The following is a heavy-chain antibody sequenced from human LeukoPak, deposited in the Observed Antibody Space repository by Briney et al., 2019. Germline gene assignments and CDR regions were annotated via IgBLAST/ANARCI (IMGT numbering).Heavy chain of an antibody. CDR2: INPNTAGT. J-gene: IGHJ6*03. Sequence: SVKVSCKASGYTVTGYYFHWLRQAPGQGLEWMGWINPNTAGTNYAQKFLGGVTLTWDTSISTAYMELNRLTSDDTAVYYCATSAGDYRAGHYYMGVWGKGTSVTVSS. V-gene: IGHV1-2*02. D-gene: IGHD4-11*01. CDR3: ATSAGDYRAGHYYMGV. CDR1: GYTVTGYY.